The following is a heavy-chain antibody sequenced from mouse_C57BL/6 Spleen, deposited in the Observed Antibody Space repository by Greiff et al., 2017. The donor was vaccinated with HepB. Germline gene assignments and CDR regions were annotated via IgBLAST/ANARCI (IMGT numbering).Heavy chain of an antibody. V-gene: IGHV2-2*01. CDR1: GFSLTSYG. CDR2: IWSGGST. J-gene: IGHJ2*01. CDR3: ARNPPPRFYYFDY. Sequence: QVQLQESGPGLVQPSQSLSITCTVSGFSLTSYGVHWVRQSPGKGLEWLGVIWSGGSTDYNAAFISRLSISKNNSKSQVFFKMNRLQADDTAIYYSARNPPPRFYYFDYWGQGTTLTVSS.